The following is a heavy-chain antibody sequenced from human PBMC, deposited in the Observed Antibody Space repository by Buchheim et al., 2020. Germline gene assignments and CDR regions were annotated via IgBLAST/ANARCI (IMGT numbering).Heavy chain of an antibody. CDR2: ISYDGSNK. D-gene: IGHD6-13*01. CDR1: GFTFSSYA. CDR3: ERVDSWISYGMDF. J-gene: IGHJ6*04. V-gene: IGHV3-30-3*01. Sequence: QVQLVESGGGVVQPGRSLRLSCAASGFTFSSYAMHWVRQAPGKGLEWVAVISYDGSNKYYADSVKGRFTISRDNSKNTLYMQTNSLRAEDTAVYYCERVDSWISYGMDFWGKGTT.